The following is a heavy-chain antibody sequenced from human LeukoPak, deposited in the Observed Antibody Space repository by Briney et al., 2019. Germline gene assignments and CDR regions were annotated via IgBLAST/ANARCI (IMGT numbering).Heavy chain of an antibody. Sequence: PGGSLRLSCAASGFTVSSNSTTWVRQAPGKGLEWVSVIYSGGSTYYADSVKGRFTISRDNSKNTLYLQMNSLRAEDTAVYYCARGPGCGGNSDVDYWGQGTLVTVSS. J-gene: IGHJ4*02. D-gene: IGHD4-23*01. CDR1: GFTVSSNS. CDR3: ARGPGCGGNSDVDY. V-gene: IGHV3-53*01. CDR2: IYSGGST.